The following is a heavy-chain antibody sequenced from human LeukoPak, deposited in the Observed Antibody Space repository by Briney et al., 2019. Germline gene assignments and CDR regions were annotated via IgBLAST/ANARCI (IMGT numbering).Heavy chain of an antibody. CDR2: ISDICTST. CDR3: AKVPYSDYGSGRPPFMDV. CDR1: GFTFSNYD. J-gene: IGHJ6*02. Sequence: GGSLRLSCAASGFTFSNYDMSWARQARGKGVEWVSTISDICTSTYYADSVKGRFTISRDNSKNTLYLQMDSLRGEDTAIYYCAKVPYSDYGSGRPPFMDVWGQGTTVAASS. D-gene: IGHD3-10*01. V-gene: IGHV3-23*01.